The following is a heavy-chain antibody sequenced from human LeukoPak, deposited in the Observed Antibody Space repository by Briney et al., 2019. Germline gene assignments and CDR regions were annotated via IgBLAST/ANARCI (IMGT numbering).Heavy chain of an antibody. CDR3: ARYDYGRSGFDY. Sequence: GSLRLSCAASGFTVSTNYMTWVRQAPGKGLEWVSVIYSGGTTYYADSVKGRFSISRDNSKNTFYLQMNSLRAEDTAVYYCARYDYGRSGFDYWGQGTLVTVSS. CDR2: IYSGGTT. J-gene: IGHJ4*02. CDR1: GFTVSTNY. D-gene: IGHD5-12*01. V-gene: IGHV3-66*01.